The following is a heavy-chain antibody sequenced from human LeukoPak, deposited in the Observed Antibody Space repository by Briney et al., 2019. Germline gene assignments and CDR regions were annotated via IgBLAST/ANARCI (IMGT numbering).Heavy chain of an antibody. J-gene: IGHJ4*02. CDR1: GYTLTELS. Sequence: ASVKVSCKVSGYTLTELSMHWVRQAPGKGLEWMGGFDPEDGETIYAQKFQGRVTMTEDTSTDTAYMELSSLRSEDTAVYYCATRKVIYDSSGYYYGNVFDHWGQGTLVTVSS. CDR3: ATRKVIYDSSGYYYGNVFDH. D-gene: IGHD3-22*01. V-gene: IGHV1-24*01. CDR2: FDPEDGET.